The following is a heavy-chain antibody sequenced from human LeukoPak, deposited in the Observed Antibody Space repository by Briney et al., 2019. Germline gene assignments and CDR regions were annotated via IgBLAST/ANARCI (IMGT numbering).Heavy chain of an antibody. J-gene: IGHJ6*03. V-gene: IGHV4-39*07. CDR1: GGSISSSSYY. D-gene: IGHD2-2*01. CDR3: AREPSGYCSSTSCQSRYMDV. CDR2: IYYSGST. Sequence: SETLSLTCTVSGGSISSSSYYWGWIRQPPGKGLEWIGNIYYSGSTYYNPSLKSRVTISVDTSKNQFSLKLSSVTAADTAVYYCAREPSGYCSSTSCQSRYMDVWGKGTTVTVSS.